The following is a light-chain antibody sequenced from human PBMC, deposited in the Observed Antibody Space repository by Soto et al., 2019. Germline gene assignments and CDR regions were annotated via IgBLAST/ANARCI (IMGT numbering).Light chain of an antibody. CDR1: GXNIGAGYD. V-gene: IGLV1-40*01. CDR3: QSYDRRLRALYV. Sequence: QSVLTQPPSVSGAPGQRVTISCTGSGXNIGAGYDVHWYQQLPGTAPKLLIYGNNNRPSGVPDRFSGSKSGTSASLAITGLQAGDEADYYCQSYDRRLRALYVLGTGTKVTVL. J-gene: IGLJ1*01. CDR2: GNN.